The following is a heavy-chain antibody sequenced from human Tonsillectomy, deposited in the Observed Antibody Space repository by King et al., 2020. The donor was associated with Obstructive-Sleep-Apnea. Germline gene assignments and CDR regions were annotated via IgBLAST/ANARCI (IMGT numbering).Heavy chain of an antibody. CDR2: INHSGST. CDR3: ARGSGAAAVNWFDP. Sequence: QVQLQQWGAGLLKPSETLSLTCAVFGGSFSDYYWSLIRQPPGKGLEWIGEINHSGSTNYNPSLKSRVTISVDTSKNQFSLKLSSVTAADTAVYYCARGSGAAAVNWFDPWGQGTLVTVAS. D-gene: IGHD6-13*01. J-gene: IGHJ5*02. CDR1: GGSFSDYY. V-gene: IGHV4-34*01.